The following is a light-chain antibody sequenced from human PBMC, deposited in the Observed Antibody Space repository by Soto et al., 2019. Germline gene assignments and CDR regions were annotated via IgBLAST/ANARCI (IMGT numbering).Light chain of an antibody. CDR3: QRYNTAPQT. J-gene: IGKJ1*01. V-gene: IGKV1-27*01. Sequence: DIQMTQSPSSLSASVGDRVTITCRASQGIIDYVAWFQQKPGKAPQLLIYAASTLHSGVPSRFSGSGAGTDFSITISSLQPEDAATYYCQRYNTAPQTFGPGTKVEIK. CDR2: AAS. CDR1: QGIIDY.